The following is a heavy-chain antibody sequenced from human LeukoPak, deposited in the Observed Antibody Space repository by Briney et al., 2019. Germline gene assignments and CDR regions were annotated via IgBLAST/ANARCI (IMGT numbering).Heavy chain of an antibody. V-gene: IGHV1-18*01. CDR3: AKDTGKVVTAKASHFDY. J-gene: IGHJ4*02. Sequence: ASVKVSCKASGYTFTSYGISWVRQAPGQGLEWMGWISAYNGNTNYAQKVQGRVTMTTDTSTSTAYMELRSLRSDDTAVYYCAKDTGKVVTAKASHFDYWGQGTLVTVSS. CDR2: ISAYNGNT. D-gene: IGHD2-21*02. CDR1: GYTFTSYG.